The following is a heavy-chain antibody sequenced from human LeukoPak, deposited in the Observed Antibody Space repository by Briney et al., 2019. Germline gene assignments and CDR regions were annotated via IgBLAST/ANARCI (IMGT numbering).Heavy chain of an antibody. CDR2: ISYDGSNK. D-gene: IGHD3-22*01. V-gene: IGHV3-30*03. J-gene: IGHJ4*02. CDR3: ASWDRPRYYYDSSGYMIG. Sequence: GGSLRLSCAASGFTFSSYGMHWVRQAPGKGLEWVAVISYDGSNKYYADSVKGRFTISRDNSKNTLYLQMNSLRAEDTAVYYCASWDRPRYYYDSSGYMIGWGQGTLVTVSS. CDR1: GFTFSSYG.